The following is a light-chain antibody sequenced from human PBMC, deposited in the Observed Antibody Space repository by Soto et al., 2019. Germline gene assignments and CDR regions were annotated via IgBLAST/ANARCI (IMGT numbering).Light chain of an antibody. CDR1: QSISSW. CDR3: QSGVT. Sequence: DIQMTQSPSTLSASVGDRITITCRASQSISSWLAWYQQKPGKAPKLLIYPASSLQSGGPSRFSGSGSGTEFTLTVSSVQPAEFETYYCQSGVTFGGGTKVEIK. J-gene: IGKJ4*01. CDR2: PAS. V-gene: IGKV1-5*03.